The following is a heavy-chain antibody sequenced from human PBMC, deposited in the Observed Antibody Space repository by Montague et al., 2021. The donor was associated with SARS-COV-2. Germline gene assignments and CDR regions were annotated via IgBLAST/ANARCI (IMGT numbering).Heavy chain of an antibody. CDR3: ARIQYGGYGGAFDY. CDR2: ISYDGSNK. CDR1: GFTFSSYA. D-gene: IGHD5-12*01. V-gene: IGHV3-30-3*01. Sequence: SLRLSCAASGFTFSSYAMHWVRQAPSKGLEWVAVISYDGSNKYYXDSXKGRFTISRDNSKNTLYLQMNSLRAEDTAVYYCARIQYGGYGGAFDYWGQGTLVTVSS. J-gene: IGHJ4*02.